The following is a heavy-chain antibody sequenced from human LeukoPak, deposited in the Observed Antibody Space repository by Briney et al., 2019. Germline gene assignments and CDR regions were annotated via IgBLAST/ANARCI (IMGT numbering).Heavy chain of an antibody. Sequence: GGSLRLSCAASGFTFSSYSMNWVRQAPGKGLEWVSVISGSGDSIFYADSVKGRFTISRDNSKNTLYLQLSSLRVEDTAMYYCAKDSRLRYFDWPPSRGGFDMWGQGTMVTVSS. CDR2: ISGSGDSI. D-gene: IGHD3-9*01. CDR1: GFTFSSYS. J-gene: IGHJ3*02. CDR3: AKDSRLRYFDWPPSRGGFDM. V-gene: IGHV3-23*01.